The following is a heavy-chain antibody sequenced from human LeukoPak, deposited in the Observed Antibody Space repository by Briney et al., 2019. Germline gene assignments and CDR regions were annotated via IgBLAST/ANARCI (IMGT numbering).Heavy chain of an antibody. J-gene: IGHJ4*02. V-gene: IGHV3-23*01. Sequence: GGSLRLSCAASGFIFSNYGTNWVRQAPGKGLEWVAAISASGSATSYADSVRGRFTISRDNSKSTTYLQMNSLRAEDTAVFYCAKDLHLRDFWSGYFDYWGQGIPVTVSS. CDR1: GFIFSNYG. D-gene: IGHD3-3*01. CDR3: AKDLHLRDFWSGYFDY. CDR2: ISASGSAT.